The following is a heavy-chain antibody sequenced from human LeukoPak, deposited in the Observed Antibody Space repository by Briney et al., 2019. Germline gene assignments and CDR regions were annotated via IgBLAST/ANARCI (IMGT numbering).Heavy chain of an antibody. Sequence: GGSLRLSCAASGFTFSGYSMTWVRQAPGKGLEWVSFIYSDNTHYSDSVKGRFTISRDNSKNTLYLQMNSLRAEDTAVYYCARRAGAYSHPYDYWGQGTLVTVSS. V-gene: IGHV3-53*01. CDR2: IYSDNT. D-gene: IGHD4/OR15-4a*01. J-gene: IGHJ4*02. CDR1: GFTFSGYS. CDR3: ARRAGAYSHPYDY.